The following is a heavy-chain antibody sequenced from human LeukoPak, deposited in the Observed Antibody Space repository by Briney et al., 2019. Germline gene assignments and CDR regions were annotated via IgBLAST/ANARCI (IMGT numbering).Heavy chain of an antibody. CDR3: ARDSNYDSSGYYVDY. V-gene: IGHV3-11*04. Sequence: GGSLRLSCAASGFTFSDYYMSWIRQAPGKGLEWVSYISSSGSTIYYADSVKGRFTISRDNAKNSLYLQMNSLRAEDTAVYYCARDSNYDSSGYYVDYWGQGTLVTVSS. CDR2: ISSSGSTI. J-gene: IGHJ4*02. D-gene: IGHD3-22*01. CDR1: GFTFSDYY.